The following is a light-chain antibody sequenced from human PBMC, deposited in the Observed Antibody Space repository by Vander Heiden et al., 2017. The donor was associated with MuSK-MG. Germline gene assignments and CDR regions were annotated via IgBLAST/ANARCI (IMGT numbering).Light chain of an antibody. J-gene: IGLJ2*01. Sequence: QSVLTQPPSASGTPGQRVTISCSGSSSNIGSNVVNWYQQLPGTAPKLLIYSNNLRPSGVPDRFAGSKSGNSASRAIRGLQSEDEADDYGAAWDDSLNGVVFGGGTKLTVL. CDR1: SSNIGSNV. CDR2: SNN. V-gene: IGLV1-44*01. CDR3: AAWDDSLNGVV.